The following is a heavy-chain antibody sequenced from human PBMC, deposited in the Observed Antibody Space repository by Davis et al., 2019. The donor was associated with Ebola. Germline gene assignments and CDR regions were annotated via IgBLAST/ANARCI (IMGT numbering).Heavy chain of an antibody. D-gene: IGHD2-21*02. CDR3: VRGRDIVVVTATPCFGF. CDR2: MSHSSNTI. Sequence: GESLKISCVASGFTVSSDYMSWVRQAPGKGLEWVSYMSHSSNTIYYADSVKGRFTISRDNAKNSLFLQMNNLRDEDTAVYYCVRGRDIVVVTATPCFGFWGQGTMVTVSS. J-gene: IGHJ3*01. V-gene: IGHV3-48*02. CDR1: GFTVSSDY.